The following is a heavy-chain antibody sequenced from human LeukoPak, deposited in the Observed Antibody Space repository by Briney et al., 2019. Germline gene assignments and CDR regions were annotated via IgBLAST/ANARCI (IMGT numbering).Heavy chain of an antibody. CDR3: ARDIGGILWFGE. V-gene: IGHV3-30*02. J-gene: IGHJ4*02. CDR1: GFTFSSYG. CDR2: IRYDGSNK. Sequence: GGSLRLSCAASGFTFSSYGMHWVRQAPGKGLEWVAFIRYDGSNKYYADSVKGRFTISRDNAKNSLYLQMNSLRAEDTAVYYCARDIGGILWFGERGQGTLVTVSS. D-gene: IGHD3-10*01.